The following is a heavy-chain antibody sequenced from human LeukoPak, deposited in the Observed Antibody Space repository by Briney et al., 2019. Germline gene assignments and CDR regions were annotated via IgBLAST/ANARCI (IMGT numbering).Heavy chain of an antibody. J-gene: IGHJ4*02. D-gene: IGHD6-13*01. CDR3: TAYRQQLAFDT. V-gene: IGHV4-59*12. Sequence: PSETLSLTCTVSGGSISSYYWSWIRQPPGQGLEWIGNIYDRGSTKYNPSLKSRVTISVDTSKKQFSLKLNSVTAADTAVYYCTAYRQQLAFDTWGQGTLVTVSS. CDR1: GGSISSYY. CDR2: IYDRGST.